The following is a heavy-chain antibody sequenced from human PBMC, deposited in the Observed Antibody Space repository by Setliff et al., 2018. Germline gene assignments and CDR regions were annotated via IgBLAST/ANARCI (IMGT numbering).Heavy chain of an antibody. CDR1: GASVSGNSYY. CDR2: MYYGGGGST. D-gene: IGHD2-15*01. J-gene: IGHJ5*02. CDR3: GRGFSRIEGWGNWFDP. Sequence: SETLSLTCTVSGASVSGNSYYWGWIRQPPGKGLEWIGSMYYGGGGSTYYNASLKSRVTISVDTSKNQISLKLTSVTAADTAVYYCGRGFSRIEGWGNWFDPWGQGILVTVSS. V-gene: IGHV4-39*01.